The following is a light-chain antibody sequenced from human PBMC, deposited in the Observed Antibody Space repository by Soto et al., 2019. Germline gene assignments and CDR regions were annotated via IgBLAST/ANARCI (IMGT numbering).Light chain of an antibody. Sequence: IVMAQSPATLSVPPGEGVIVSCRASQSVSSDLAGYHHKPGQAPRLLIYGASTRATGVPARFSGSGSGTDFTLTISSLQSEDFAVYFCQQYNTGPQTFGQGTKVDIK. CDR2: GAS. V-gene: IGKV3-15*01. CDR1: QSVSSD. CDR3: QQYNTGPQT. J-gene: IGKJ1*01.